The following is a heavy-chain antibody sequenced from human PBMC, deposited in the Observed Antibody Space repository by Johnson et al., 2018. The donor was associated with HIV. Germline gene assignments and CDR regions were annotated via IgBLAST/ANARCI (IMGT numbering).Heavy chain of an antibody. CDR3: AKERMGLAYCGGDCWEDAFDI. V-gene: IGHV3-30*04. CDR2: ISFDGSKK. Sequence: VHLVESGGGVVRPGRSLRLSCAASGFIFSNYPMHWVRQAPGKGLEWVAVISFDGSKKYYADSVKGRFTISRDNSKNTLYLQMNSLRAEDTAVYYCAKERMGLAYCGGDCWEDAFDIWGQGTMVTVSS. CDR1: GFIFSNYP. J-gene: IGHJ3*02. D-gene: IGHD2-21*01.